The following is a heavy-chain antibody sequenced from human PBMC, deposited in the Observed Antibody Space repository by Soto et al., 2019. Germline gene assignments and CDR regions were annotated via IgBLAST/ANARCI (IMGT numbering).Heavy chain of an antibody. CDR3: AHRGGIGSRIATIGPTFDV. Sequence: QITLKESGPTLVKPTQTLTLTCTFSGFSLSTTGVGVGWIRQPPGKALEWLALIYWDDDKRYSPSLKSRLTITKDTSKTQVVLTLTNMDPVDTATYFCAHRGGIGSRIATIGPTFDVWGQGALVTVSS. D-gene: IGHD6-13*01. J-gene: IGHJ4*02. CDR1: GFSLSTTGVG. V-gene: IGHV2-5*02. CDR2: IYWDDDK.